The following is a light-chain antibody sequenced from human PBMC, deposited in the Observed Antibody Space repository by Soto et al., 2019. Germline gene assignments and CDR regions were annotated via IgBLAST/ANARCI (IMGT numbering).Light chain of an antibody. CDR3: QQYYSFPRT. J-gene: IGKJ1*01. CDR2: GAS. Sequence: IQLTQSPSSLSASVWDIVTITCRASQGFSTYLAWYQQKPGKAPKLLIYGASTLQSGVPSRFSGSGSGTDFTLTISSLQPEDFATYYCQQYYSFPRTFGHGTKVDIK. CDR1: QGFSTY. V-gene: IGKV1-9*01.